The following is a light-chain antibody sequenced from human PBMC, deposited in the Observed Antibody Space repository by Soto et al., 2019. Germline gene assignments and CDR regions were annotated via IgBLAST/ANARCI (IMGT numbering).Light chain of an antibody. CDR2: KAS. J-gene: IGKJ1*01. CDR1: QSISSW. V-gene: IGKV1-5*03. CDR3: QQYNSYLWT. Sequence: DIQITQAPSTLSASVGDRVTITCRASQSISSWLAWYQQKPGTAPKLLIYKASSLESGVPSRFSGSGSGTEFTLTISSLQPDDFASYYCQQYNSYLWTFGQGAKVDIK.